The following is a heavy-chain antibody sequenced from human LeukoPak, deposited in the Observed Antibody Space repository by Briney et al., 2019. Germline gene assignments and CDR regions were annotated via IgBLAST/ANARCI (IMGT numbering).Heavy chain of an antibody. V-gene: IGHV3-23*01. CDR1: GLTFSDYS. D-gene: IGHD6-13*01. CDR2: ISAGGGST. CDR3: AKDAAGPEY. J-gene: IGHJ4*02. Sequence: PGGSLRLPCVASGLTFSDYSMTWVRQAPGKGLFWVSGISAGGGSTYYADSVKGRFTISRDNSRNTLYLQMSSLRAEDTAVYYCAKDAAGPEYWGQGTLVTVSS.